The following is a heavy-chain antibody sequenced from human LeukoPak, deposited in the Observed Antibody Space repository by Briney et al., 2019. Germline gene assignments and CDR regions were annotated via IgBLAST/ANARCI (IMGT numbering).Heavy chain of an antibody. D-gene: IGHD4/OR15-4a*01. CDR1: GFTFDDYA. CDR2: ISWNSGSI. J-gene: IGHJ4*02. V-gene: IGHV3-9*01. Sequence: GGSLRLSCAASGFTFDDYATHWVRQAPGKGLEWVSGISWNSGSIGHADSVKGRFTISRDNAKNSLYLQMNSLRAEDTALYYCAKDIYGAWSAPGDYWGQGTLVTVSS. CDR3: AKDIYGAWSAPGDY.